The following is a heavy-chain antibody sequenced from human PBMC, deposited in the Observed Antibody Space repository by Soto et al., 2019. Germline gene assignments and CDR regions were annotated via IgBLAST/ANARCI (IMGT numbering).Heavy chain of an antibody. CDR1: GFTFSSYA. V-gene: IGHV3-23*01. CDR2: ISGSGGST. D-gene: IGHD2-15*01. Sequence: GGSLRLSCAASGFTFSSYAMSWVRQAPGKGLEWVSAISGSGGSTYYADSVKGRFTISRDNSKNTLYLQMNSLRAEDTAVYYCAKEYCSGGSCYSSANWFDPWGQGTLVTVSS. CDR3: AKEYCSGGSCYSSANWFDP. J-gene: IGHJ5*02.